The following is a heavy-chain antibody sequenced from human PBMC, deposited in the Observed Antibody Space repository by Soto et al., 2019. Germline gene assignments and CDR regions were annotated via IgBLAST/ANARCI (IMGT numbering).Heavy chain of an antibody. CDR3: ATVKGTTVTTQGPLFDY. J-gene: IGHJ4*02. V-gene: IGHV1-69*13. CDR2: IIPIFGTA. Sequence: GASVKVSCKASGGTFSSYAISWVRQAPGQGLEWMGGIIPIFGTANYAQKFQGRVTITADESTSTAYMELSSLRSEDTAVYYCATVKGTTVTTQGPLFDYWGQGTLVTVSS. CDR1: GGTFSSYA. D-gene: IGHD4-17*01.